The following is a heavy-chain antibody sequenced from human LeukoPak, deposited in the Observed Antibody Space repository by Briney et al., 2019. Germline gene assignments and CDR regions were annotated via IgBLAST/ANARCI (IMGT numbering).Heavy chain of an antibody. V-gene: IGHV4-4*07. CDR1: GGSISSYY. J-gene: IGHJ4*02. D-gene: IGHD5-18*01. CDR3: ARDGGYSYGYSLDW. Sequence: PSETLSLTCTVSGGSISSYYWSWIRQAAGKGLEWIGRIHISGSTNYNPSLKSRLTMSVDTSKNQFSLKLSSVTAADTAVYYCARDGGYSYGYSLDWWGQGTLVTVSS. CDR2: IHISGST.